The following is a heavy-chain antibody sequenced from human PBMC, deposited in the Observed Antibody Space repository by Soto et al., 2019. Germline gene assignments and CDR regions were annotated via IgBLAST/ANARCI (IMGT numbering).Heavy chain of an antibody. D-gene: IGHD3-16*02. CDR2: INHSGST. Sequence: SETLSLTCAVYGGSFSGYYWSWIRQPPGKGLEWIGEINHSGSTNYNPSLKSRVTISVDTSKNQFSLKLSSVTAADTAVYYCARGGRSYDYFWGSYRPPPFDYRGQGPLVSVFS. CDR3: ARGGRSYDYFWGSYRPPPFDY. CDR1: GGSFSGYY. V-gene: IGHV4-34*01. J-gene: IGHJ4*02.